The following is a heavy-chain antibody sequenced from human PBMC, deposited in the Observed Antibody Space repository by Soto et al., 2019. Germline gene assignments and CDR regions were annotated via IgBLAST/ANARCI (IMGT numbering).Heavy chain of an antibody. CDR2: IYYSGST. CDR1: GGSISSGDYY. D-gene: IGHD3-10*01. J-gene: IGHJ4*02. V-gene: IGHV4-30-4*01. Sequence: SETLSLTCTVSGGSISSGDYYWSWIRQPPGKGLEWIGYIYYSGSTYYNPSLKSRVTISVDTSKNQFSLKLSSVTAADTAVYYCERGDNGSGSYYWGQGTLVTVSS. CDR3: ERGDNGSGSYY.